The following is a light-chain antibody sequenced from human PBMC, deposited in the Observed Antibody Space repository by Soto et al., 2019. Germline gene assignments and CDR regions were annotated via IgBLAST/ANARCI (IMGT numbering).Light chain of an antibody. Sequence: QSVLTQPRSVSGSPGQSVTISCTGTSSDVGGYNYVSWYQHHPGKAHKLMIYDVSKRPSGVPDRFSGSKSGNTASLTISGLQAEDEADYYCCSYAGSYTFVLYVFGTGTKVTVL. V-gene: IGLV2-11*01. CDR2: DVS. CDR3: CSYAGSYTFVLYV. CDR1: SSDVGGYNY. J-gene: IGLJ1*01.